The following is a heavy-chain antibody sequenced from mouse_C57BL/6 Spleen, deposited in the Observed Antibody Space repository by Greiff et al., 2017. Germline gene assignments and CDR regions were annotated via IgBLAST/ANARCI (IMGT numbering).Heavy chain of an antibody. V-gene: IGHV1-64*01. D-gene: IGHD1-1*01. CDR1: GYTFTSYW. CDR2: IHPNSGST. Sequence: QVQLQQPGAELVKPGASVKLSCKASGYTFTSYWMHWVKQRPGQGLEWIGMIHPNSGSTNYNAKFKSKATLTVDKSSITAYMQLSSLTSEDSAVYYCARSSTVVVDWYCDVWGTGTTVTVSS. CDR3: ARSSTVVVDWYCDV. J-gene: IGHJ1*03.